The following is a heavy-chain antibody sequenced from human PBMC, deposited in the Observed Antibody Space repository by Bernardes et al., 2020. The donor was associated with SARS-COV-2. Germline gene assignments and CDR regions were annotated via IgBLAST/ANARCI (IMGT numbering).Heavy chain of an antibody. CDR1: GGSISSYS. CDR2: ISYSGAT. J-gene: IGHJ6*02. Sequence: TLSRTCTVSGGSISSYSWSWIRQPPGKGLEWIVYISYSGATNYNPSLKSRVTMSLDTSKNEFSLKLSSVTAADTAVYYCARHILSGYPYYYYGMDVWGQGTTVTVSS. V-gene: IGHV4-59*08. CDR3: ARHILSGYPYYYYGMDV. D-gene: IGHD3-9*01.